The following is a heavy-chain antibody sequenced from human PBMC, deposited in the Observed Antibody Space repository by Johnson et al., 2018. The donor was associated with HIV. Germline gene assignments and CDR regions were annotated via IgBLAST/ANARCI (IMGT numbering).Heavy chain of an antibody. CDR2: ISGGEDDT. J-gene: IGHJ3*02. CDR3: ANSLLLDAFNI. V-gene: IGHV3-23*04. CDR1: GFSFIDYA. Sequence: EVQLVESGGGLVRPGGSLRLSCVASGFSFIDYAMIWVRQAPGKGLEWVSFISGGEDDTYYADSVKGRLTISRDNSKTTLYLQMNSLRAEDTAIYYCANSLLLDAFNIWGQGTMVTVSS.